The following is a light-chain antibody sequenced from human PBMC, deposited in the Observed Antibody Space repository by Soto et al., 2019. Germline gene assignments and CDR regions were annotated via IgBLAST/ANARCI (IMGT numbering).Light chain of an antibody. CDR1: QSISTY. CDR2: AAS. CDR3: HHPYSTPPT. Sequence: DIQMPQSPSSLSASVGDRVTITCRASQSISTYLNWYQQKAGLAPKLLIYAASSLQSGVPSSFSGSESSTDFPLTISSLQPEDFATYYCHHPYSTPPTFGQGTKVEIK. J-gene: IGKJ1*01. V-gene: IGKV1-39*01.